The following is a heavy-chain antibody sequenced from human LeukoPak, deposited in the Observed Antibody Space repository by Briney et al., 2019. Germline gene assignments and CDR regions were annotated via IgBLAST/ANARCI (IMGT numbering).Heavy chain of an antibody. CDR1: GFTFATYW. CDR2: ITTSGST. V-gene: IGHV3-23*01. D-gene: IGHD2-21*01. J-gene: IGHJ6*02. Sequence: GGSLRLSCAPSGFTFATYWMSWVRHAPGKGLEWVSGITTSGSTYYADSVKGRFTISRENSNNTLYLHMDSLRAEDTAVYYCAKAPVWNYYYGLDVWGQGTTVTVSS. CDR3: AKAPVWNYYYGLDV.